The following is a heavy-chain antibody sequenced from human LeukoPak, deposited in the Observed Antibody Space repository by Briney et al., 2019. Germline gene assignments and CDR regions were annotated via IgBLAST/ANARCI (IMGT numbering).Heavy chain of an antibody. V-gene: IGHV3-48*03. Sequence: PGRSLRLSCAASGFTFSSYEMNWVRQAPGKGLEWVSYISSSGSTIYYADSVKGRFTISRDNAKNSLYLQMNSLRAEDTAVYYCARDVGGYDSDYWGQGTLVTVSS. CDR1: GFTFSSYE. D-gene: IGHD5-12*01. J-gene: IGHJ4*02. CDR3: ARDVGGYDSDY. CDR2: ISSSGSTI.